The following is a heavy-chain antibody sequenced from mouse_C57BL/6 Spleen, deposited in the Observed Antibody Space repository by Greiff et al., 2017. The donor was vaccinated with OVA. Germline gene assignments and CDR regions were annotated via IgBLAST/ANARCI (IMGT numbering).Heavy chain of an antibody. D-gene: IGHD2-12*01. J-gene: IGHJ3*01. Sequence: QVQLKESGAELARPGASVKLSCKASGYTFTSYGLSWVKQRTGQGLEWIGEIYPRSGNTYYNEKFKGKATLTADKSSSTAYMELLSLTSGDSAVYFCASAYYTEIAYWGQGTLVTVSA. CDR1: GYTFTSYG. CDR2: IYPRSGNT. CDR3: ASAYYTEIAY. V-gene: IGHV1-81*01.